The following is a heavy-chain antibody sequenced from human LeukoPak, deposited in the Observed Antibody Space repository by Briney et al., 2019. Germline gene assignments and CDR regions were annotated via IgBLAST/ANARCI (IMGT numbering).Heavy chain of an antibody. V-gene: IGHV4-34*01. CDR2: INHSGST. CDR3: ARGARAAAHDYNWFDP. J-gene: IGHJ5*02. CDR1: GGSFSGYY. Sequence: KPSETLSLTCAVYGGSFSGYYWSWIRQPPGKGLEWIGEINHSGSTNYNPSLKSRVTISVDTSKNQFSLQMSSVTAADTAVYYCARGARAAAHDYNWFDPWGQGTLVTVSS. D-gene: IGHD2-2*01.